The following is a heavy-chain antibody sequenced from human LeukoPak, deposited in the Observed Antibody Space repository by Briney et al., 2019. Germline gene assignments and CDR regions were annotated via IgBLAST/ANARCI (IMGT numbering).Heavy chain of an antibody. J-gene: IGHJ4*02. Sequence: ASVKVSCKASGYTFTGHYMHWVRQAPGQGLEWMGIINPSGGSTSYAQKFQGRVTMTRDMSTSTVYMELSSLRSEDTAVYYCARDGSGYGDYAPPDYWGQGTLVTVSS. CDR3: ARDGSGYGDYAPPDY. CDR2: INPSGGST. CDR1: GYTFTGHY. D-gene: IGHD4-17*01. V-gene: IGHV1-46*01.